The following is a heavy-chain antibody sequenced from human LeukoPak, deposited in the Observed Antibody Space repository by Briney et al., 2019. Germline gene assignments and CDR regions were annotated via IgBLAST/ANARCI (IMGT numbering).Heavy chain of an antibody. D-gene: IGHD3-3*01. CDR3: ARGRGEYDFWSGYPRAFDI. Sequence: SETLSLTCTVSGYSISSGYYWGWIRQPPGKGLEWIGSIYHSGSTYYNPSLKSRVTISVDTSKNQFSLKLSSVTAADTAVYYCARGRGEYDFWSGYPRAFDIWGQGTMVTVSS. J-gene: IGHJ3*02. V-gene: IGHV4-38-2*02. CDR1: GYSISSGYY. CDR2: IYHSGST.